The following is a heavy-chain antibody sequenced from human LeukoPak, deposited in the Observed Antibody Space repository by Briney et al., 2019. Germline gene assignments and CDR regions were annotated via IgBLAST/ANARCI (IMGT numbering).Heavy chain of an antibody. J-gene: IGHJ4*02. CDR3: AKGFSRNWYY. Sequence: PGGSLRFSCAASGFTFSSDAMSWVRQAPGKGLEWVSGISGSGGATYHADSVKGRFTISRDNSKNTLYLQMNSLRAEDTAVYYCAKGFSRNWYYWGQGTLVTVSS. D-gene: IGHD1-1*01. V-gene: IGHV3-23*01. CDR1: GFTFSSDA. CDR2: ISGSGGAT.